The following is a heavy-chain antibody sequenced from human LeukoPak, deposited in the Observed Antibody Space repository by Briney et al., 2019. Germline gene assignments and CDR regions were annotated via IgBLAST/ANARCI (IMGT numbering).Heavy chain of an antibody. CDR1: GGSIRNYY. V-gene: IGHV4-59*01. D-gene: IGHD1-26*01. J-gene: IGHJ6*02. CDR2: IYYSGST. Sequence: KTSETLSLTCTVSGGSIRNYYWSWIRQPPGKGLEWIGYIYYSGSTNYNPSLKSRVTISVDTSKNQFSLKLTSVTAADTAVYFCARDGGLRRWELSTIYNYGMDVWGQGTTVTVSS. CDR3: ARDGGLRRWELSTIYNYGMDV.